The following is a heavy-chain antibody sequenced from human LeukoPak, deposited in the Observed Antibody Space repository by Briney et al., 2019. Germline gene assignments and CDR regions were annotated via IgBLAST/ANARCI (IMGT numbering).Heavy chain of an antibody. CDR2: ISTSGSTI. V-gene: IGHV3-48*04. J-gene: IGHJ3*02. Sequence: SGGSLRLSCAASGFTFSSYGMSWVRQAPGKGLDWVSYISTSGSTIYYADSVKGRFTISRDNAKNSLYLQMNSLRAEDTAVYYCARTYYYDSSGHDAFDIWGQGTMVTVSS. CDR1: GFTFSSYG. D-gene: IGHD3-22*01. CDR3: ARTYYYDSSGHDAFDI.